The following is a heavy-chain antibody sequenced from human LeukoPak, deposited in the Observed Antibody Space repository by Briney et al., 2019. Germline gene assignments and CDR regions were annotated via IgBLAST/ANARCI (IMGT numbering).Heavy chain of an antibody. Sequence: GGSLRLSCAASEFTFSSYAMSWVRQAPGKGLEWVSAISGSGGSTYYADSVKGRFTISRDNSKNTLYLQMNSLRAEDTAVYYCAKDRALRAARPIKYYFDYWGQGTLVTVSS. D-gene: IGHD6-6*01. CDR3: AKDRALRAARPIKYYFDY. J-gene: IGHJ4*02. CDR1: EFTFSSYA. V-gene: IGHV3-23*01. CDR2: ISGSGGST.